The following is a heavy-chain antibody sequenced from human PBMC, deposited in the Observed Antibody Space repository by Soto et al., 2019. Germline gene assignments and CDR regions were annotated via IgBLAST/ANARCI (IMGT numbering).Heavy chain of an antibody. D-gene: IGHD3-10*01. CDR1: GFTFSSYA. J-gene: IGHJ4*02. Sequence: GGSLRLSCAASGFTFSSYAMHWVRQAPGKGLEWVAVISYDGSNKYYADSVKGRFTISRDNSKNTLYLQMNSLRAEDTAVYYCAGRGVNYYGSGSSDYWGQGTLVNVS. CDR2: ISYDGSNK. CDR3: AGRGVNYYGSGSSDY. V-gene: IGHV3-30-3*01.